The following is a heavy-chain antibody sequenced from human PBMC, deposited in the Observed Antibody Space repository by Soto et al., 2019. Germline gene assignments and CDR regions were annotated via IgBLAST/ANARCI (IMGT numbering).Heavy chain of an antibody. CDR2: ISYDGSNK. Sequence: QVQLVESGGGVVQPGRSLRLSCAASGFTFSSYAMHWVRQAPGKGLEWVAVISYDGSNKYYADSVKGRFTISRDNSKNTLYLQMNSLTAEDTAVYYCAGDSGIAVAVEHYYGMDVWGQGTTVTVSS. V-gene: IGHV3-30-3*01. CDR3: AGDSGIAVAVEHYYGMDV. J-gene: IGHJ6*02. CDR1: GFTFSSYA. D-gene: IGHD6-19*01.